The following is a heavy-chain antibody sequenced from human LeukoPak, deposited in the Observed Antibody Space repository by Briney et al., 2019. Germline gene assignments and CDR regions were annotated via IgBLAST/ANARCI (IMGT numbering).Heavy chain of an antibody. Sequence: GRSLRLSCAASGFTFSSYAMHWVRQAPGKGLEWVAVISYDGSNKYYADSVKGRFTISRDNSKNMLYLQMNSLRAEDTAVYYCARDSWDIVVVPAATLRNYYYYYMDVWGKGTTVTVSS. CDR2: ISYDGSNK. J-gene: IGHJ6*03. CDR3: ARDSWDIVVVPAATLRNYYYYYMDV. V-gene: IGHV3-30*01. D-gene: IGHD2-2*01. CDR1: GFTFSSYA.